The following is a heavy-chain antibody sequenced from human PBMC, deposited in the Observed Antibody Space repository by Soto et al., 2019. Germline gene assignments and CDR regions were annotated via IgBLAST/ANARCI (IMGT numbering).Heavy chain of an antibody. CDR2: IIPIFGTA. D-gene: IGHD1-26*01. CDR1: GCTFSSYA. J-gene: IGHJ5*02. Sequence: GASVKVSCKASGCTFSSYAISWVRQAPGQGLEWMGGIIPIFGTANYAQKFQGRVTITADESTSTAYMELSSLRSEDTAVYYCARGGYSGPNWFDPWGQGTLVTVSS. CDR3: ARGGYSGPNWFDP. V-gene: IGHV1-69*13.